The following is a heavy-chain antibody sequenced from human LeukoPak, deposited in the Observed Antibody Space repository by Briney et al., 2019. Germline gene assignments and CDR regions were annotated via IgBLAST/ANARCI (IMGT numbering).Heavy chain of an antibody. CDR3: ARRGGRWYQLLYGGWFDP. J-gene: IGHJ5*02. D-gene: IGHD2-2*02. V-gene: IGHV4-39*07. CDR2: IYYSGST. Sequence: SETLSLTCTVSGGSISSSSYYWGWIRQPPGKGLEWIGSIYYSGSTYYNPSLKSRVTISVDTSKNQFSLKLSSVTAADTAVYYCARRGGRWYQLLYGGWFDPWGQGTLVTVSS. CDR1: GGSISSSSYY.